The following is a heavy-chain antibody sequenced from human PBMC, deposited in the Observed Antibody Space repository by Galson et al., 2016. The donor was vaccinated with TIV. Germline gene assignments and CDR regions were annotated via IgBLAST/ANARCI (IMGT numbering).Heavy chain of an antibody. J-gene: IGHJ6*02. CDR1: GFTFSSYW. V-gene: IGHV3-7*01. CDR3: ARDSDATARASGMDV. Sequence: SLRLSCAASGFTFSSYWISWVRQAPGKGLEWVANIKHNGYEKYYVDSVRGRFTISRDNAENSLYLLQMNSLRAEDTAVYYCARDSDATARASGMDVWGQGTIVTVSS. D-gene: IGHD4-17*01. CDR2: IKHNGYEK.